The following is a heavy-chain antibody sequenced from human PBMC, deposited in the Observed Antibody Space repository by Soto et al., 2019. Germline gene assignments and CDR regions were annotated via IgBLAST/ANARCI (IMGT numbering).Heavy chain of an antibody. V-gene: IGHV4-30-2*01. J-gene: IGHJ6*02. D-gene: IGHD3-16*01. CDR2: IYPTGKT. Sequence: TSETLSLTCTVSGGSISSGGYSWSWIRQTPGKGLEWIGYIYPTGKTYYNPSLENRATLSIDTSQNQFSLQLTSVTAADTAVYYCARDPPGPAPRWGVWGHGTTVTVSS. CDR3: ARDPPGPAPRWGV. CDR1: GGSISSGGYS.